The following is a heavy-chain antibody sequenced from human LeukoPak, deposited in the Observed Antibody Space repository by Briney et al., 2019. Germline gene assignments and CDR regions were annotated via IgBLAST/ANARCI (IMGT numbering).Heavy chain of an antibody. J-gene: IGHJ4*02. V-gene: IGHV4-39*07. D-gene: IGHD3-10*01. CDR1: GGSLSRSSYY. Sequence: SETLSLTCTVSGGSLSRSSYYWGCIRQPPGKGLEWIGSIHYNGSTCYNSSLESRVIMSVDTSKNQFSLKLTSVTAADTAVYYCARDRGVPRPYYFDRWGQGTLVTVSS. CDR2: IHYNGST. CDR3: ARDRGVPRPYYFDR.